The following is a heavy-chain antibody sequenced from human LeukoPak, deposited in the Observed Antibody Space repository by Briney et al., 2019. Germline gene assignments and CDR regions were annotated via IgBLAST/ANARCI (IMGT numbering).Heavy chain of an antibody. CDR3: ARMSTGYYDDY. CDR1: GFTFSTFG. D-gene: IGHD3-9*01. Sequence: GGSLRLSCVGSGFTFSTFGMNWVRQAPGKGLERVSYISSSRATIYYSDSVKGRFTISRDDAKSSLYLQMNSLRAEDTALYYCARMSTGYYDDYWGQGTLVTVSS. V-gene: IGHV3-48*01. J-gene: IGHJ4*02. CDR2: ISSSRATI.